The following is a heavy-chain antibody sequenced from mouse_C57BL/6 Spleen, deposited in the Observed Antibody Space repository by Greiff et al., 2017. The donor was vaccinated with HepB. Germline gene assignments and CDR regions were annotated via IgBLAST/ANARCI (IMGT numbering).Heavy chain of an antibody. J-gene: IGHJ3*01. CDR2: IYPRSGNT. D-gene: IGHD1-1*01. V-gene: IGHV1-81*01. Sequence: VHLVESGAELARPGASVKLSCKASGYTFTSYGISWVKQRTGQGLEWIGEIYPRSGNTYYNEKFKGKATLTADKSSSTAYMELRSLTSEDSAVYFCARDGSTLFAYWGQGTLVTVSA. CDR3: ARDGSTLFAY. CDR1: GYTFTSYG.